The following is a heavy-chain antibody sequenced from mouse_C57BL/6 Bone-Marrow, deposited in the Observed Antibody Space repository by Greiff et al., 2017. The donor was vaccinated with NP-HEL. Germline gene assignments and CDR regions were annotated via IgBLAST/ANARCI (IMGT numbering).Heavy chain of an antibody. CDR2: ISNGGGST. Sequence: EVMLVESGGGLVQPGGSLKLSCAASGFTFSDYYMYWVRQTPEKRLEWVAYISNGGGSTYYPDTVKGRFTISRENAKNTLYLQMRRLKSEDTAMSYCARGALTPLVAPDAMASWCQGTSVTVSS. V-gene: IGHV5-12*01. D-gene: IGHD1-1*01. CDR3: ARGALTPLVAPDAMAS. J-gene: IGHJ4*01. CDR1: GFTFSDYY.